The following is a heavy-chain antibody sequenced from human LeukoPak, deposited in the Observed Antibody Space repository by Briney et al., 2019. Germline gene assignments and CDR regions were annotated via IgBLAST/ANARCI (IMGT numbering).Heavy chain of an antibody. V-gene: IGHV1-69*13. CDR2: IIPIFGTA. Sequence: EASVKVSCKASGGTFSSYAISWVRQASGQGLEWMGVIIPIFGTANYAQKFQGRVTITADESTSTAYMELSSLRSEDTAVYYCARGAARIVVVPAAIRTYDAFDIWGQGTMVTVSS. CDR1: GGTFSSYA. CDR3: ARGAARIVVVPAAIRTYDAFDI. D-gene: IGHD2-2*02. J-gene: IGHJ3*02.